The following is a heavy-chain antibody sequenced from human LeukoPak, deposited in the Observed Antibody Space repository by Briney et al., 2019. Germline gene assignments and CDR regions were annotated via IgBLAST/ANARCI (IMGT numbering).Heavy chain of an antibody. Sequence: XGSLRLSCAASGFTFSDYYMSWIRQAPGKGLEWVSYISSSGSTIYYADSVKGRFTISRDNAKNSLYLQMNSLRAEDTAVYYWAREVTRPYYFDYWGQGTLVTVSS. CDR2: ISSSGSTI. V-gene: IGHV3-11*01. CDR3: AREVTRPYYFDY. J-gene: IGHJ4*02. CDR1: GFTFSDYY.